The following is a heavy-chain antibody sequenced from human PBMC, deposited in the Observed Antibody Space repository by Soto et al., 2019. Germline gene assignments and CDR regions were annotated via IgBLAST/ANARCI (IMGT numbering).Heavy chain of an antibody. CDR2: INHSGST. CDR3: ARGVHYDYIWESYRFDY. Sequence: QVQLQQWGAGLLKPSETLSLTCAVYGGSFSGYYWSWIRQPPGKGLEWIGEINHSGSTNYNPSLKSRVTKSVDTSKNQFSLKLSSVTAADTAVYYCARGVHYDYIWESYRFDYWGQGTLVTVSS. V-gene: IGHV4-34*01. J-gene: IGHJ4*02. CDR1: GGSFSGYY. D-gene: IGHD3-16*02.